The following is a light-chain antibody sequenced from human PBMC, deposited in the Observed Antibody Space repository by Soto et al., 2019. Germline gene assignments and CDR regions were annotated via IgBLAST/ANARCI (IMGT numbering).Light chain of an antibody. V-gene: IGKV1-5*03. CDR1: QSISNW. CDR2: KAS. Sequence: DTQMTQSLSTLSASVGESVTITCRSSQSISNWLAWYQHKPGKAPKLLIYKASSLRSGVPSRFSGSGSGTEFTLTISSLQPDDFATYYCQQYNIYWAFGQGTKVDNK. J-gene: IGKJ1*01. CDR3: QQYNIYWA.